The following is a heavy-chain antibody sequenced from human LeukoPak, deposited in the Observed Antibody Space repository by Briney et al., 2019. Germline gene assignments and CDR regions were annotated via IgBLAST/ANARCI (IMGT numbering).Heavy chain of an antibody. CDR3: AKDGITIFGVVIDYFDY. V-gene: IGHV3-23*01. J-gene: IGHJ4*02. CDR2: ISGSGGST. Sequence: GGSLRLSCAASGFTFSSYWMHWVRQAPGKGLEWVSAISGSGGSTYYADSVKGRFTISRDNSKNTLYLQMNSLRAEDTAVYYCAKDGITIFGVVIDYFDYWGQGTLVTVSS. D-gene: IGHD3-3*01. CDR1: GFTFSSYW.